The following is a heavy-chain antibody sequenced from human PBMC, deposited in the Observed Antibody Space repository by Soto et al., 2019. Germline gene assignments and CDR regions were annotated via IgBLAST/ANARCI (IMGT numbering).Heavy chain of an antibody. CDR1: GFTFSKYA. CDR2: ISYNGGGT. D-gene: IGHD2-15*01. CDR3: ARDLFEVGSSGQLPGYFDY. V-gene: IGHV3-23*01. J-gene: IGHJ4*02. Sequence: GGSLRLSCAASGFTFSKYAMTWARQAPGKGLEWVSAISYNGGGTYYVDSVKGRFTVSRDNSKNTLYLQMNSLRAEDTAVYYCARDLFEVGSSGQLPGYFDYWGQGTLVTVSS.